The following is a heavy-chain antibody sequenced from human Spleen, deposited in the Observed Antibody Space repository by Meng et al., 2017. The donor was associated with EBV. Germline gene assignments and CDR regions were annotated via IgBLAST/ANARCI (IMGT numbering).Heavy chain of an antibody. V-gene: IGHV4-34*01. CDR2: SNHSGST. CDR1: GGSVSGFY. CDR3: ARGRTVARSPWSDP. J-gene: IGHJ5*02. D-gene: IGHD6-6*01. Sequence: QGQLQQWGGGLLKPSETLSLPGAVYGGSVSGFYWIWIRQSPEKGLEWIGESNHSGSTTYNPSLKSRVTISVDTSKDQFSLRLTSVTAADTAIYYCARGRTVARSPWSDPWGQGTLVTVSS.